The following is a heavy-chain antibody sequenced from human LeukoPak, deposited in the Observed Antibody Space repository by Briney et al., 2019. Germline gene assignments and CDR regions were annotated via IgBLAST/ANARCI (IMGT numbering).Heavy chain of an antibody. J-gene: IGHJ5*02. CDR1: GFTFDDYA. CDR2: ISGDGGST. Sequence: GGSLRLSCAASGFTFDDYAMHWVRQVPGKGLEWVSLISGDGGSTYYADSVKGRFTISRDNSKNSLYLQMNSLRTEDTALYYCAKEDYYDSSGYYYRNWFDPWGQGTLVTVSS. D-gene: IGHD3-22*01. CDR3: AKEDYYDSSGYYYRNWFDP. V-gene: IGHV3-43*02.